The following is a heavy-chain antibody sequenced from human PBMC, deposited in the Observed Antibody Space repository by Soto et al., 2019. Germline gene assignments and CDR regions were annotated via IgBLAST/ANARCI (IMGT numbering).Heavy chain of an antibody. V-gene: IGHV1-69*12. D-gene: IGHD1-1*01. CDR3: APDKDRQQLGGNYHYGIDV. J-gene: IGHJ6*02. CDR1: GGTFGNSA. Sequence: QVQLVQSGAEVKKPGSSVTVSCKASGGTFGNSAISWVRQAPGQGLEWMGGIIPIFPTPDHAQKFQGRVTVTADGATTTAYMELTTPRSEDTAVYYCAPDKDRQQLGGNYHYGIDVWCQGTTVSVSS. CDR2: IIPIFPTP.